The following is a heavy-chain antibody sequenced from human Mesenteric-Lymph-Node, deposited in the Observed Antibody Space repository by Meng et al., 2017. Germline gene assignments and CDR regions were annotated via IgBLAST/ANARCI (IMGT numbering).Heavy chain of an antibody. CDR3: ARATVTTWVDY. CDR2: ISAYNGNT. J-gene: IGHJ4*02. Sequence: VERVQTGGEVKKPGASGKVSCKASGYAFSDYGISWGREAPGQGLEWTGWISAYNGNTNYAQKLQGRVTMTTDTSTSTAYMELRSLRSDDTAVYYCARATVTTWVDYWGQGTLVTVSS. V-gene: IGHV1-18*01. D-gene: IGHD4-17*01. CDR1: GYAFSDYG.